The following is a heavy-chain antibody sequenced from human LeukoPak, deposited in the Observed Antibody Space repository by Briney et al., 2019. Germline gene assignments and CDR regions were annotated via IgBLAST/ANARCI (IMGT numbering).Heavy chain of an antibody. CDR3: ARGNWNDANFDS. D-gene: IGHD1-1*01. CDR2: IYYSGST. CDR1: GGSISSADSY. Sequence: SQTLSLTCTVSGGSISSADSYWSWIRLLPGKGLEWIGYIYYSGSTFYNLSLKSPVTLSVDTSNNQFSLKLSSLTAADTAVYYCARGNWNDANFDSWGRGTLVSVSS. J-gene: IGHJ4*02. V-gene: IGHV4-30-4*01.